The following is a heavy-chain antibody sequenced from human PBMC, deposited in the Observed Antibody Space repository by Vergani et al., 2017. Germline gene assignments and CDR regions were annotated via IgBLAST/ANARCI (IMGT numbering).Heavy chain of an antibody. CDR3: AKHFRGWGIDY. J-gene: IGHJ4*02. D-gene: IGHD3-16*01. V-gene: IGHV3-30*02. CDR1: GFTLSNYD. Sequence: QVQLVESGGGVVQRGGSLRLSCATSGFTLSNYDMQWIRQGPGKGLEFVAFIQFDGSNQYYADSVKSRFTLSIDFSKNTLYLQMNSLRTDDTATYYCAKHFRGWGIDYWGQGTQVIVSS. CDR2: IQFDGSNQ.